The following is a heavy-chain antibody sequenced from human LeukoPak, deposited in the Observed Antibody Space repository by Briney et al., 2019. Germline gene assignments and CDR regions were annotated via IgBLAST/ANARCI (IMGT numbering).Heavy chain of an antibody. V-gene: IGHV3-13*01. CDR1: GFTFSSYD. J-gene: IGHJ6*02. Sequence: PGGSLRLSCAASGFTFSSYDMHWVRQATGKGLEWVSAIGTAGDTYYPGSVKGRFTISRDNSKNTLYLQMNSLRAEDTAVYYCAKVGQQQLVRGGMDVWGQGTTVTVSS. CDR3: AKVGQQQLVRGGMDV. CDR2: IGTAGDT. D-gene: IGHD6-13*01.